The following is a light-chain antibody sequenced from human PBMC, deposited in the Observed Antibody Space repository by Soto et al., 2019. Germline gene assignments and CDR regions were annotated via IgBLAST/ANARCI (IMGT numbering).Light chain of an antibody. V-gene: IGKV1-6*01. J-gene: IGKJ1*01. CDR2: GAS. CDR3: LQDINYPWT. Sequence: IQMTPSPSSLSASVGDIVTITFLASQSISSYLNWYQQKPGKPPKVLIYGASNLQSGVPPRFSGSGSGTDFTLAISSLQPEDSATYYCLQDINYPWTFGQGTKVDIK. CDR1: QSISSY.